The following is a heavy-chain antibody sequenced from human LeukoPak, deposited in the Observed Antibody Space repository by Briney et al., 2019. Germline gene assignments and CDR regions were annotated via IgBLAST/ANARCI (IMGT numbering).Heavy chain of an antibody. CDR1: GFTFSSYS. Sequence: PGGSLRLSCAASGFTFSSYSMNWVRQAPGKGLEWVANIKQDASEKYYVESVKGRFAISRDNAKNSLYLQMNSLRAEDTAVYYCASYYYGSGTSLGYWGQGTLVTVSS. CDR3: ASYYYGSGTSLGY. V-gene: IGHV3-7*01. CDR2: IKQDASEK. J-gene: IGHJ4*02. D-gene: IGHD3-10*01.